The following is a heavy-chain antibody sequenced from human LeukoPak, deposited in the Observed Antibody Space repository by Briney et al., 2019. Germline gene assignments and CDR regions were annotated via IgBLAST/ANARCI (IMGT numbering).Heavy chain of an antibody. CDR3: ASLTAYSSSREDY. D-gene: IGHD6-13*01. V-gene: IGHV4-61*02. J-gene: IGHJ4*02. CDR2: IYTSGST. Sequence: SETLSLTCTVSGGSISSGSYYWSWIRQPAGKGLEWIGRIYTSGSTNYNPSLKSRVTISVDTSKNQFSLKLSSVTAADTAVYYCASLTAYSSSREDYWGQGTLVTVSS. CDR1: GGSISSGSYY.